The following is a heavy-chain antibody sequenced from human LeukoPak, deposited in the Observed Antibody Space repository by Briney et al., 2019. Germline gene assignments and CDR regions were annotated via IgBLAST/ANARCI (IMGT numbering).Heavy chain of an antibody. CDR2: ISYDGSNK. CDR3: ASDSSSLYYFDY. D-gene: IGHD6-13*01. V-gene: IGHV3-30-3*01. J-gene: IGHJ4*02. Sequence: GRSLRLSCAASGFTSSSYAMHWVRQAPGKGLEWVAVISYDGSNKYYADSVKGRFTISRDNSKNTLYLQMNSLRAEDTAVYYCASDSSSLYYFDYWGQGTLVTVSS. CDR1: GFTSSSYA.